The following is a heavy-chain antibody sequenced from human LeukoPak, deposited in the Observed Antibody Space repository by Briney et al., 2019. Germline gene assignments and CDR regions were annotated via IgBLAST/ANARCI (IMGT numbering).Heavy chain of an antibody. J-gene: IGHJ4*02. D-gene: IGHD5-12*01. V-gene: IGHV4-59*01. Sequence: SETLPLTCTVSGGSISSYYWSWIRQPPGKGLEWIGYIYYSGSTNYNPSLKSRVTISVDTPKNQFSLKLSSVTAADTAVYYCARWEGYSGYLDYWGQGTLVTVSS. CDR2: IYYSGST. CDR1: GGSISSYY. CDR3: ARWEGYSGYLDY.